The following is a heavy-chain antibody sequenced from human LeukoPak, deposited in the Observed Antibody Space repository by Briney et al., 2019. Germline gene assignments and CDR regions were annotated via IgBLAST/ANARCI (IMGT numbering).Heavy chain of an antibody. CDR2: INNSGGAT. D-gene: IGHD6-19*01. J-gene: IGHJ4*02. CDR3: AKQTLSSGLDY. Sequence: PGGSLRLSCAVSGSTFRNYGMSWVRQAPGKGLEWVSSINNSGGATYYADSVKGRFTISRDNSKNTLYLQMDSLRAEDTAVYYCAKQTLSSGLDYWGQGTLVTVSS. V-gene: IGHV3-23*01. CDR1: GSTFRNYG.